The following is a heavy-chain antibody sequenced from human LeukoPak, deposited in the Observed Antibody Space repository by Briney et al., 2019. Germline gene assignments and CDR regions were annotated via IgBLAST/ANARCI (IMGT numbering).Heavy chain of an antibody. V-gene: IGHV4-61*01. CDR1: GGSVSSGSYY. D-gene: IGHD1-26*01. Sequence: PSETLSLTCTVSGGSVSSGSYYWSWIRQPPGKGLEWIGYIYYSGSTNYNPSLKSRVTISVDTSKNQFSLKLSSVTAADTAVYYCARVSIDPRELLPHWYFDLWGRGTLVTVSS. CDR2: IYYSGST. J-gene: IGHJ2*01. CDR3: ARVSIDPRELLPHWYFDL.